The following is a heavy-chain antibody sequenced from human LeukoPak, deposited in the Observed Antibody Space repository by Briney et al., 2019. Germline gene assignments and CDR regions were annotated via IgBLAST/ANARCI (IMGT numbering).Heavy chain of an antibody. CDR3: ARVLAATNSDAFDI. J-gene: IGHJ3*02. CDR1: GGSISSYY. D-gene: IGHD2-15*01. CDR2: IYYSGST. V-gene: IGHV4-59*01. Sequence: SETLSLTCTVSGGSISSYYWSWIRQPPGKGLEWVGYIYYSGSTNYNPSLKSRVTISVDTSKNQFSLKLSSVTAADTAVYYCARVLAATNSDAFDIWGQGTMVTVSS.